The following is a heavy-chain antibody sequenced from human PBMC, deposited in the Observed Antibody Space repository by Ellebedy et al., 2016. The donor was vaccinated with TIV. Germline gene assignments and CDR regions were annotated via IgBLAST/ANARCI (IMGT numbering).Heavy chain of an antibody. D-gene: IGHD1-26*01. J-gene: IGHJ4*02. CDR1: GYTFTSYG. CDR2: INPNSGGT. V-gene: IGHV1-18*01. CDR3: AREALSGSHAPYFDY. Sequence: ASVKVSCXASGYTFTSYGINWVRQAPGQGLEWMGWINPNSGGTNYAQKLQGRVTMTTDTSTSTAYMELRSLRSDDTAVYYCAREALSGSHAPYFDYWGQGTLVTVSS.